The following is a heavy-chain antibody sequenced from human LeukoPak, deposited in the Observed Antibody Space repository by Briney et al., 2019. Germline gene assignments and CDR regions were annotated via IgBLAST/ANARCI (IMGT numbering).Heavy chain of an antibody. J-gene: IGHJ4*02. D-gene: IGHD3-22*01. CDR2: IRPSGDNT. CDR1: GFTFSSYD. CDR3: AKDRAYYSDSSGYYLVRAYDY. Sequence: GGSLRLSCAASGFTFSSYDMTWVRQAPGRGLEWVSSIRPSGDNTYYGDSVKGRFTISRDNSKNTLYLQMNSLRAEDTAVYYCAKDRAYYSDSSGYYLVRAYDYWGQGTLVTVSS. V-gene: IGHV3-23*01.